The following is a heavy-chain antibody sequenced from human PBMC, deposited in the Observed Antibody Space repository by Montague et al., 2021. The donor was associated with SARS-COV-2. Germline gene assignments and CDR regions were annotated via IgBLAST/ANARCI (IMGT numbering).Heavy chain of an antibody. Sequence: ETLSLTCTVSGGSISSSSNYWGWIRQPPGKGLEWIGSIYYSGSTYYXXXLKSRVTISVDTSKNQFSLKLNSVTAADTAVYYCARLVWFGELSSENWFDPWGRGTPVTVSS. CDR3: ARLVWFGELSSENWFDP. J-gene: IGHJ5*02. CDR2: IYYSGST. D-gene: IGHD3-10*01. CDR1: GGSISSSSNY. V-gene: IGHV4-39*01.